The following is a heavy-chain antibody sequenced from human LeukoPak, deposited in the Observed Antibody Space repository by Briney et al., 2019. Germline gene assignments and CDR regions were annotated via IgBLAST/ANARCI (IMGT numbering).Heavy chain of an antibody. CDR2: IYSGGST. CDR1: GFTVSSNY. D-gene: IGHD4-11*01. V-gene: IGHV3-66*01. Sequence: TGGSLRLSCAASGFTVSSNYMSWVRQAPGKGLEWVSIIYSGGSTYYADSVKGRFTISRDNSKNTLYLQMNSLRAEDTAVYYCARDRTWQQLISRKEYYYMDVWGKGTTVTISS. CDR3: ARDRTWQQLISRKEYYYMDV. J-gene: IGHJ6*03.